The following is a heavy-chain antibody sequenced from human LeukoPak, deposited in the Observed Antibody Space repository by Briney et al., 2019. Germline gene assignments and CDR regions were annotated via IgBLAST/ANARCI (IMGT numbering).Heavy chain of an antibody. Sequence: GGSLRLSCAASGLTFSSHWMHWVRQAPGKGLVWVSRITNDGSSTHYADSVKGRLTISRDNAKNSLYLQMNSLRAEDTAVYYCASPRGYSGYDYDYWGQGTLVTVSS. V-gene: IGHV3-74*01. CDR3: ASPRGYSGYDYDY. CDR1: GLTFSSHW. D-gene: IGHD5-12*01. J-gene: IGHJ4*02. CDR2: ITNDGSST.